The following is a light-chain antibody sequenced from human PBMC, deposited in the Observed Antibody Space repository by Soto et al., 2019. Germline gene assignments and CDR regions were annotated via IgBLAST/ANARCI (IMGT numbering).Light chain of an antibody. Sequence: QSALTQPRPVSGSPVQSVTISCNGTSSDVGGYNYVSWYQQHPGKAPKLMIYDVGKRPSGVPDRFSGSKSGNTASLTISGLQAEAEADYYCCSYAVIYIYVLGTGTKLTVL. J-gene: IGLJ1*01. CDR1: SSDVGGYNY. V-gene: IGLV2-11*01. CDR2: DVG. CDR3: CSYAVIYIYV.